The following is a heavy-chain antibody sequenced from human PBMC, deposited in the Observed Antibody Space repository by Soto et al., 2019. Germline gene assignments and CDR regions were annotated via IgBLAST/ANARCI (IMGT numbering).Heavy chain of an antibody. CDR1: GGTFSSYT. J-gene: IGHJ5*02. CDR3: ARDDHGYSSGQNWFDP. D-gene: IGHD6-19*01. V-gene: IGHV1-69*08. CDR2: IIPILGIA. Sequence: QVQLVQSGAEVKKPGSSVKVSCKASGGTFSSYTISWVRQAPGQGLEWMGRIIPILGIANYAQKFQGRVTITADKSTSTAYMELSSLRSEDTAVYYCARDDHGYSSGQNWFDPWGQGTLVTVSS.